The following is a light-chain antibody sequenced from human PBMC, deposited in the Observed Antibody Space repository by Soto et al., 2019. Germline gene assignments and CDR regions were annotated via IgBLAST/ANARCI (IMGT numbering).Light chain of an antibody. Sequence: DIVLTQTPLSSPVTLGQPASISCRSSQSLVHGDGNTYLSWLQQRPGQPPRLLIYMISNRFSGVPDRFAGSWAGTDFTLRISGVEAEDVGVYYCMQATQAYTFGQGTKLEIK. CDR1: QSLVHGDGNTY. CDR2: MIS. V-gene: IGKV2-24*01. J-gene: IGKJ2*01. CDR3: MQATQAYT.